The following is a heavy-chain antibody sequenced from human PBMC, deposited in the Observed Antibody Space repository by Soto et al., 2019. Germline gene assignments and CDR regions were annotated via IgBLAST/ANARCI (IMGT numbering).Heavy chain of an antibody. J-gene: IGHJ4*02. Sequence: SETLSLTCTVSGGSISSYYWSWIRQPPGKGLEWIGYIYYSGSTNYNPSLKSRVTISVDTSKNQFSLKLSSVTAADTAVYYCARKNRYADYFDYWGQGTLVTVSS. CDR2: IYYSGST. CDR3: ARKNRYADYFDY. V-gene: IGHV4-59*01. D-gene: IGHD5-12*01. CDR1: GGSISSYY.